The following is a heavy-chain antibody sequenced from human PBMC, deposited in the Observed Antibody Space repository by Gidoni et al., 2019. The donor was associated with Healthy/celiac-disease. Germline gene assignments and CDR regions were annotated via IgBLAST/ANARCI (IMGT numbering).Heavy chain of an antibody. D-gene: IGHD3-3*01. CDR2: IKSKTDGGTT. CDR1: GFTFINAW. CDR3: TTGGITIFGVVIQNFDY. Sequence: EVQLVESGGGLVKPGWSLRLSCAASGFTFINAWLSWVRQAPGKGLEWVGRIKSKTDGGTTDYAAPVKGRFTISRDDSKNTLYLQMNSLKTEDTAVYYCTTGGITIFGVVIQNFDYWGQGTLVTVSS. V-gene: IGHV3-15*01. J-gene: IGHJ4*02.